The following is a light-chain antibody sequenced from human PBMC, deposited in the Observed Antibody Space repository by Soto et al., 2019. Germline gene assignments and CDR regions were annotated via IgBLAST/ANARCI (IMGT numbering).Light chain of an antibody. J-gene: IGKJ5*01. CDR2: GTS. CDR1: EDISTF. CDR3: QQNNSYPRK. V-gene: IGKV1-16*01. Sequence: DIQMTQSPSSLSASVGDSVTITCRATEDISTFLAWFQHKPGKPPKFLIYGTSRLQNEVTSRFSGSGSATDFTLAISSLQTEDFGTYYGQQNNSYPRKFGQGTRLKIK.